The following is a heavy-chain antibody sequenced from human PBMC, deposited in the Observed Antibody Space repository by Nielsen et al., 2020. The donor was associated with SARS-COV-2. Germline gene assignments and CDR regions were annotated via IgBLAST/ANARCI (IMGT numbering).Heavy chain of an antibody. CDR3: ARDSRAGSVDY. D-gene: IGHD6-19*01. V-gene: IGHV4-59*01. Sequence: SETLSLTCAVYGGSFSGYYWSWIRQPPGKGLEWIGYIYYSGSTNYNPSLKSRVTISVDTSKNQFSLKLSSVTAAGTAVYYCARDSRAGSVDYWGQGTLVTVSS. CDR2: IYYSGST. CDR1: GGSFSGYY. J-gene: IGHJ4*02.